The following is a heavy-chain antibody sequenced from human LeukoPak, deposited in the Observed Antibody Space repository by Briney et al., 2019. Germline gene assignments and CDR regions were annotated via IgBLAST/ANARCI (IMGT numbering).Heavy chain of an antibody. CDR1: GGTFSSCA. Sequence: GASVKVSCKASGGTFSSCAISWVRQAPGQGLEWMGGIIPIFGTANYAQKFQGRVTITTDESTSTAYMELSSLRSEDTAVYYCARHSFYYYYMDVWGKGTTVTVSS. CDR3: ARHSFYYYYMDV. D-gene: IGHD2-15*01. CDR2: IIPIFGTA. V-gene: IGHV1-69*05. J-gene: IGHJ6*03.